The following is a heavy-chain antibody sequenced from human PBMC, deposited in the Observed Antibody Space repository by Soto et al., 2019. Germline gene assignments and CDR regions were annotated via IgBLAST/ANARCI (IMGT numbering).Heavy chain of an antibody. D-gene: IGHD3-10*01. CDR1: GFTFSSYG. CDR2: ISYDGSNK. CDR3: AKLIAGTRFDY. J-gene: IGHJ4*02. V-gene: IGHV3-30*18. Sequence: PGGSLRLSCAASGFTFSSYGMHWVRQAPGKGLEWVAVISYDGSNKYYADSVKGRFTISRDNSKNTLYLQMNSLRAEDTAVYYCAKLIAGTRFDYWGQGTLVTVSS.